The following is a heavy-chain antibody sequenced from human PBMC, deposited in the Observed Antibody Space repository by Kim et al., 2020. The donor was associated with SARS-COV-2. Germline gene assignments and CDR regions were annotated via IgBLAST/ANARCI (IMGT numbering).Heavy chain of an antibody. Sequence: GESLKISCKGSGYSFTSYWISWVRQMPGKGLEWMGRIDPSDSYTNYSPSFQGHVTISADKSISTAYLQWSSLKASDTAMYYCARHGPGPKRRLQIYGVDYWGQGTLVTVSS. J-gene: IGHJ4*02. CDR1: GYSFTSYW. CDR3: ARHGPGPKRRLQIYGVDY. D-gene: IGHD3-10*01. CDR2: IDPSDSYT. V-gene: IGHV5-10-1*01.